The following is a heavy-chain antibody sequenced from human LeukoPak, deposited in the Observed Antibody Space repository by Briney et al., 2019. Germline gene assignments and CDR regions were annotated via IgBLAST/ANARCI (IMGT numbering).Heavy chain of an antibody. CDR1: GGSFSGYY. CDR3: ARHRGGYTYSHDY. Sequence: SETLSLTCAVYGGSFSGYYWSWIRQPPGKGLEWIGYIYYSGSTNYNPSLKSRVTISVDTSKNQFSLKLSSVTAADTAVYYCARHRGGYTYSHDYWGQGTLVTVSS. V-gene: IGHV4-59*08. CDR2: IYYSGST. J-gene: IGHJ4*02. D-gene: IGHD5-18*01.